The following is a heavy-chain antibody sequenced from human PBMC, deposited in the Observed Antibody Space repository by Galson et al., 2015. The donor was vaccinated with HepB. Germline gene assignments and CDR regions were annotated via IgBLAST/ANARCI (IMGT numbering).Heavy chain of an antibody. CDR2: FDPEDGET. D-gene: IGHD1-20*01. CDR1: GYTLTELS. J-gene: IGHJ6*02. Sequence: SVKVSCKVSGYTLTELSMHWVRQAPGKGLEWMGGFDPEDGETIYAQKFQGRVTMTEDTSTDTAYMELSSLRSEDTAVYYCATELPITGPYYYYYGMDVWGQGTTVTVSS. V-gene: IGHV1-24*01. CDR3: ATELPITGPYYYYYGMDV.